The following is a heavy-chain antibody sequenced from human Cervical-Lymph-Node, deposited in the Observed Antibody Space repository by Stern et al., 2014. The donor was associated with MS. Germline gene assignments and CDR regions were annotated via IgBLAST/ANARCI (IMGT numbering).Heavy chain of an antibody. D-gene: IGHD2-2*01. J-gene: IGHJ6*02. V-gene: IGHV4-31*03. CDR2: IYYSGTT. CDR3: ARDHFTTSLDV. CDR1: GGSISSDNYY. Sequence: VQLVESGPGLVKPSQTLSLTCTVSGGSISSDNYYWTWIRQHPGKGLEWIGLIYYSGTTYYNPSLKSRVSITVDTSQNLFSLRLSSVTAADTAVYYCARDHFTTSLDVWGHGTTVTVS.